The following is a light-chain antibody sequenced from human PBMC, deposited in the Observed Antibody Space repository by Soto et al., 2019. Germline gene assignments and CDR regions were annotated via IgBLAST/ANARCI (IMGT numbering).Light chain of an antibody. Sequence: EIVMTQSPATLSVSPGERATLSCRASQSVSSNLAWYQQKPGQAPRLLIYGASTRATGIPVRFSGSGSGTEFTLTISSLQSEDFAVYYCQLKLTFGGGTKVEIK. CDR1: QSVSSN. J-gene: IGKJ4*01. CDR3: QLKLT. CDR2: GAS. V-gene: IGKV3-15*01.